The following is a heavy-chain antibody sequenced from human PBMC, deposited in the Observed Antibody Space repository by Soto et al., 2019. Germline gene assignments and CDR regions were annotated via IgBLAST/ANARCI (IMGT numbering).Heavy chain of an antibody. D-gene: IGHD3-22*01. Sequence: EVQLVESGGGLVKPGGSLRLSCAASGFTFSSYSMNWVRQAPGKGLEWVSSISCSTSYIYYADSVKCRFTSSRDNAKNSLYLQINSLRAEDTAVYYCARVVDYCDPYYYYGMDVWGQGTTVTVSS. V-gene: IGHV3-21*01. J-gene: IGHJ6*02. CDR2: ISCSTSYI. CDR1: GFTFSSYS. CDR3: ARVVDYCDPYYYYGMDV.